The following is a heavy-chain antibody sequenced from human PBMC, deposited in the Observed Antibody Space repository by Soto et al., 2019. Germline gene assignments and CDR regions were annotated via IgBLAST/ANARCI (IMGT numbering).Heavy chain of an antibody. CDR3: AHTQHGVLLDY. V-gene: IGHV2-5*02. CDR1: GFSLSTSGVG. CDR2: IYWDDDK. J-gene: IGHJ4*02. Sequence: QITLKESGPTLVKPTQTLTLTCTFSGFSLSTSGVGVGWIRQPPGKALERLALIYWDDDKRYSPSLKSRLTIAKDTSKNQVILTMTNMDPVDTAKYSFAHTQHGVLLDYWGQGTLVTVSS. D-gene: IGHD4-17*01.